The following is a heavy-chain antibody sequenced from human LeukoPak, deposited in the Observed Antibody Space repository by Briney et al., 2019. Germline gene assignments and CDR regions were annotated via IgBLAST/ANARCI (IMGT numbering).Heavy chain of an antibody. Sequence: SETLSLTCTVSGGSISSGGYYWSWIRQHPGKGLEWFGYIYYSASTYYNPSLKSRVTISVDTSKNQFSLKLSSVTAADTAVYYCARVIRSSWREQTFDYWGQGTLVTVSS. CDR1: GGSISSGGYY. D-gene: IGHD6-13*01. V-gene: IGHV4-31*03. J-gene: IGHJ4*02. CDR3: ARVIRSSWREQTFDY. CDR2: IYYSAST.